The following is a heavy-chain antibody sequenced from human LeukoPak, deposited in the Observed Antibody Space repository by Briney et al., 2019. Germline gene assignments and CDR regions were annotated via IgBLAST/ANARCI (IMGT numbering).Heavy chain of an antibody. Sequence: GGSLRLSCAASGFTFSNEMNWVRRAPGKGLEWVSYIISSGTPIHYADSVKGRFTISRDNAKNSLFLQMNSLRAEDTAVYYCAREKTACGGDCYDSWGQGTLVTVSS. CDR3: AREKTACGGDCYDS. V-gene: IGHV3-48*03. CDR1: GFTFSNE. D-gene: IGHD2-21*01. J-gene: IGHJ4*02. CDR2: IISSGTPI.